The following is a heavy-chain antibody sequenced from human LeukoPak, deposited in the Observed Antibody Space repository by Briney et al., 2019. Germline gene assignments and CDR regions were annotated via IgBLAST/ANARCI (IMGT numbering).Heavy chain of an antibody. V-gene: IGHV1-18*01. J-gene: IGHJ6*03. Sequence: ASVKVSCKTSGYTFTSYGISWVRQAPGQGLEWMGWISADNGKTNYAQKLQGRVTMTTDTSTTTAYMELRSLRSDDTAVYYCARRGYPVYYYYMDVWGKGTTVTISS. CDR3: ARRGYPVYYYYMDV. CDR2: ISADNGKT. CDR1: GYTFTSYG. D-gene: IGHD5-12*01.